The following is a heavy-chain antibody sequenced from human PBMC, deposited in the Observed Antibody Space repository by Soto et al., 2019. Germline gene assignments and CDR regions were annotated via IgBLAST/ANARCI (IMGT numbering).Heavy chain of an antibody. CDR2: ISGSGGST. CDR1: GFTFSSYA. J-gene: IGHJ4*02. CDR3: AKARYYYDSSGYYGFDY. V-gene: IGHV3-23*01. Sequence: LRLSCAASGFTFSSYAMSWVRQAPGKGLEWVSAISGSGGSTYYADSVTGRLTTSRDNPKNTLYLQMNSPRAEDTAVYYCAKARYYYDSSGYYGFDYWGQGTLVTVSS. D-gene: IGHD3-22*01.